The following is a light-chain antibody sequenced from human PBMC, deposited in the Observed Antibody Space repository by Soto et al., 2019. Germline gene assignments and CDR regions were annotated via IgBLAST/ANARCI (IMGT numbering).Light chain of an antibody. V-gene: IGKV3-20*01. J-gene: IGKJ1*01. CDR2: GAS. CDR1: QSITSTY. CDR3: QQSHSIPWT. Sequence: IVLTQSPGTLSLSPGERATLSCRASQSITSTYVAWYQQRPGQAPRLLMYGASTRATGVPTRFSGSGSGTDFTLTITSLQPEDFATYYCQQSHSIPWTFGQGTKVDI.